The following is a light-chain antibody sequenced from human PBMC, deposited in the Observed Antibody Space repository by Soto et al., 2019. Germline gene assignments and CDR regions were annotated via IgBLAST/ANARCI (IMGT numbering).Light chain of an antibody. Sequence: EILMTQSPATLSVSPGERATLSCRASQSVGGSLAWYQQKPGQAPRLLIYGASTRAPGIPGRFSGSGSGTEFTPPISSMQHEDFAVYYCQQYNNWPPLTFGGGTKVEIK. J-gene: IGKJ4*01. CDR2: GAS. CDR1: QSVGGS. CDR3: QQYNNWPPLT. V-gene: IGKV3-15*01.